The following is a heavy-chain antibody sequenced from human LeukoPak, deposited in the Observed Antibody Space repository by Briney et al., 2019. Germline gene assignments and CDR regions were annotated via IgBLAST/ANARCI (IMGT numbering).Heavy chain of an antibody. J-gene: IGHJ4*02. Sequence: ASVKVSCKASGYTFTRYGFSWVRQAPGQGLEWMGWISAYNGNTNYAQKLQGRVTMTTDTSTSTAYMELRSLRSDDTAVYYCARAKTPTQFAAAPCDYWDQGTLVTVSS. CDR2: ISAYNGNT. CDR1: GYTFTRYG. CDR3: ARAKTPTQFAAAPCDY. V-gene: IGHV1-18*01. D-gene: IGHD6-13*01.